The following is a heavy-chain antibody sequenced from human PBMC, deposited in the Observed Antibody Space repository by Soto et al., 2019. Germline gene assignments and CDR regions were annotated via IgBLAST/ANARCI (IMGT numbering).Heavy chain of an antibody. CDR3: AKDAITMVRGVISYYGMDV. CDR1: GFTFDDYA. V-gene: IGHV3-9*01. Sequence: EVQLVESGGGLVQPGRSLRLSCAASGFTFDDYAMQWVRQAPGKGLEWVSGISWNSGSIGYADSVKGRFTISRDNAKNSLYLQMNSLRAEDTALSYCAKDAITMVRGVISYYGMDVWGQGTTVTVSS. J-gene: IGHJ6*02. D-gene: IGHD3-10*01. CDR2: ISWNSGSI.